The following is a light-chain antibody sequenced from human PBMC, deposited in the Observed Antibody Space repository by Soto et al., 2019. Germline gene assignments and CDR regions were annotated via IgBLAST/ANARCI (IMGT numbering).Light chain of an antibody. CDR2: GAS. V-gene: IGKV1-9*01. CDR3: QQLNIYPWT. Sequence: TQLTQSPSSLSASVGDRVTITCRASQGISTFLAWYQQKPGKAPKLLIYGASTLQSGVPPRFSGSGSGTDFTLTISSLQPEDFATYYCQQLNIYPWTFGQGTKVDIK. CDR1: QGISTF. J-gene: IGKJ1*01.